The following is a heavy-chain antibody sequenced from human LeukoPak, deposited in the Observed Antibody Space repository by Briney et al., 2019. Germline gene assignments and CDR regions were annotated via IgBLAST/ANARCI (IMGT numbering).Heavy chain of an antibody. CDR3: ARPPED. CDR1: GFTFSSFG. J-gene: IGHJ4*02. Sequence: GGSLRLSCAASGFTFSSFGMHWVRQAPGKGLEWVADIWYDGSKKNYADSVRGRFTISRDNSKNTLCLQMNSLRAEDTGVYYCARPPEDWGQGTLVTVSS. CDR2: IWYDGSKK. V-gene: IGHV3-33*01.